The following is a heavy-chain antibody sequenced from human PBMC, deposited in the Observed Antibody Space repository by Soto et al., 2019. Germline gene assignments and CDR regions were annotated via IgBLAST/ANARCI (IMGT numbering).Heavy chain of an antibody. D-gene: IGHD2-15*01. Sequence: QVQLQQWGAGLLKPSETLSLTCAVYGGSFSGYYWSWIRQPPGKGLEWIGEINHSGSTNYNPSLKSRVTISVDTSKNQFSLKLSSVTAADTAGYYCARGLGCSGGSCYSRPSYYYYMDVWGKGTTATVSS. CDR3: ARGLGCSGGSCYSRPSYYYYMDV. V-gene: IGHV4-34*01. J-gene: IGHJ6*03. CDR1: GGSFSGYY. CDR2: INHSGST.